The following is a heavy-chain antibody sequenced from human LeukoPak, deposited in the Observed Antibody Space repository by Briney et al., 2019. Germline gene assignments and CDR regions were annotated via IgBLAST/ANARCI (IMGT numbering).Heavy chain of an antibody. D-gene: IGHD3-10*01. Sequence: GASVKVSCKASVYTFTGYYMHWVRQAPGQGLEWMGWINPNSGGTNYAQDFHGRVTMTRDTSISTAYMELSRLRSDDTAVYYCARDLTGGRGGDYWGQGTLVTVSS. V-gene: IGHV1-2*02. CDR2: INPNSGGT. CDR3: ARDLTGGRGGDY. CDR1: VYTFTGYY. J-gene: IGHJ4*02.